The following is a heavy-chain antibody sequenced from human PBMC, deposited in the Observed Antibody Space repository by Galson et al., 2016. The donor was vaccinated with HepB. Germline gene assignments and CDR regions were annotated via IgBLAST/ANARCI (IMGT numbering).Heavy chain of an antibody. Sequence: LRLSCAASGFAFSSHWMHWVRQPPGKGLVWVSRIKSDATVSDYADSVKGRFTISRDTAKNTLYLQMDSLRPEDTGVYYCARDPSLVPATAYNWFDSWGQGALVTVSS. CDR1: GFAFSSHW. V-gene: IGHV3-74*01. J-gene: IGHJ5*01. D-gene: IGHD6-6*01. CDR2: IKSDATVS. CDR3: ARDPSLVPATAYNWFDS.